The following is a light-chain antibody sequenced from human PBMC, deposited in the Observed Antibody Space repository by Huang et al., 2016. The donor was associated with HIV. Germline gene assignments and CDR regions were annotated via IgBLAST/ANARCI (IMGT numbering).Light chain of an antibody. J-gene: IGKJ1*01. CDR2: LGS. V-gene: IGKV2-28*01. Sequence: DIVMTQSPLSLPVTPGEPASISCRSSQSLLHSNGYNYLDWYLQKPGQSPQLLIYLGSNRASGVPDRFSGSGSGTDFTPKISRVEAEDVGVYYCMQARQTPWT. CDR3: MQARQTPWT. CDR1: QSLLHSNGYNY.